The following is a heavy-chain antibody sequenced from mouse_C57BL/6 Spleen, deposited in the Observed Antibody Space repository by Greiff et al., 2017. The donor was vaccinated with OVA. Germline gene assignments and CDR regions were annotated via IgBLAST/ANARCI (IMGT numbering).Heavy chain of an antibody. Sequence: EVKLMESGGGLVQPGGSMKLSCAASGFTFSDAWMDWVRQSPEKGLEWVAEIRNKANNHATYYAESVKGRFTISRDDSKSSVYLQMNSLRAEDTGIYYCTRGNYGNYVWYFDVWGTGTTVTVSS. CDR2: IRNKANNHAT. CDR1: GFTFSDAW. J-gene: IGHJ1*03. CDR3: TRGNYGNYVWYFDV. D-gene: IGHD2-1*01. V-gene: IGHV6-6*01.